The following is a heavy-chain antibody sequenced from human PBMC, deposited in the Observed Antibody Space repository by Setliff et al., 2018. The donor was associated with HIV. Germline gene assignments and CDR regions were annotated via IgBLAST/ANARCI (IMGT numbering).Heavy chain of an antibody. CDR2: IHHSGTA. Sequence: SETLSLTCSVSGGSIDNNKYYWTWIRQPPGKGLEWTGSIHHSGTAYDNPSLKSRVTISVDPSKNQILLRLSSVTAADTAVYYCARLSGGMVPDYWGQGTLVTVSS. CDR3: ARLSGGMVPDY. J-gene: IGHJ4*02. V-gene: IGHV4-39*01. CDR1: GGSIDNNKYY. D-gene: IGHD3-10*01.